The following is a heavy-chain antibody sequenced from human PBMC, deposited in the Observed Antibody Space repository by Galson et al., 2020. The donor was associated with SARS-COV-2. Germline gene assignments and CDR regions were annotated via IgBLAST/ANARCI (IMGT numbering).Heavy chain of an antibody. V-gene: IGHV1-69*13. D-gene: IGHD3-10*01. CDR3: ARGYYGSGSYYNWWGSGPNPFQKVKYYYYYGMDV. CDR1: GGTFSSYA. J-gene: IGHJ6*02. Sequence: SVKVSCKASGGTFSSYAISWVRQAPGQGLEWMGGIIPIFGTANYAQKFQGRVTITADESTSTAYMELSSLRSEDTAVYYCARGYYGSGSYYNWWGSGPNPFQKVKYYYYYGMDVWGQGTTVTVSS. CDR2: IIPIFGTA.